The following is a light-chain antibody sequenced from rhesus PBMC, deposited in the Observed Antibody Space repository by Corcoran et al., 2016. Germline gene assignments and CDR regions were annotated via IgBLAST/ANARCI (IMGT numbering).Light chain of an antibody. CDR2: KAS. V-gene: IGKV1-22*01. J-gene: IGKJ4*01. CDR1: QGISSW. Sequence: DIQMTQSPSSLSASVGDTVTITCRASQGISSWLAWYQQKPGKAPKLLIDKASSLQSGVPSRFSGSGSGTDFTLTISSLKSEDFATYYCQQYSSRPLTFGGGTRVELK. CDR3: QQYSSRPLT.